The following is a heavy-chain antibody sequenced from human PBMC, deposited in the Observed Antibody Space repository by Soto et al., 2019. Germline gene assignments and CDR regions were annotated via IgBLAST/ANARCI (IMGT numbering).Heavy chain of an antibody. Sequence: ASVKVSCKASGYTFTGYYMHWVRQAPGQGPEWMGWINPNSGGTNYAQKFQGWVTMTRDTSISTAYMELNSLRAEDTAVYYCAKGPWKGYCSGGSWACYFDYWGQGTLVTVSS. CDR1: GYTFTGYY. CDR3: AKGPWKGYCSGGSWACYFDY. D-gene: IGHD2-15*01. J-gene: IGHJ4*02. V-gene: IGHV1-2*04. CDR2: INPNSGGT.